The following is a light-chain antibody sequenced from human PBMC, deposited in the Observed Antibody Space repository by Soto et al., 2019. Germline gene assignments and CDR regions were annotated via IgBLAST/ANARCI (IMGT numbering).Light chain of an antibody. CDR2: DVS. Sequence: DIQMTQSPSTVSASVGDSVTITCRASQSITTWLAWYQQRPGKAPKLLIYDVSSLQSGVPSRFSGSGSGTEFTLTISSLQPDDFATYYCQQHNSFSITFGQGTRLEIK. V-gene: IGKV1-5*01. J-gene: IGKJ5*01. CDR1: QSITTW. CDR3: QQHNSFSIT.